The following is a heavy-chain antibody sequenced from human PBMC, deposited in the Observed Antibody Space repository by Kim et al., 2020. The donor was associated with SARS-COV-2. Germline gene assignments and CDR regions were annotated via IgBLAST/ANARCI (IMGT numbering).Heavy chain of an antibody. D-gene: IGHD4-17*01. CDR3: ARGWLDYVHAFDI. V-gene: IGHV4-34*01. CDR1: GGSFSGYY. Sequence: SETLSLTCAVYGGSFSGYYWSWIRQPPGKGLEWIGEINHSGSTNYNPSLKSRVTISVDTSKNQFSLKLSSVTAADTAVYYCARGWLDYVHAFDIWGQGTMVTVSS. CDR2: INHSGST. J-gene: IGHJ3*02.